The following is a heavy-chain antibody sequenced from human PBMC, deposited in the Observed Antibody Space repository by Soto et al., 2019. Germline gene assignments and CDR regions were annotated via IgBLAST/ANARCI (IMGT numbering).Heavy chain of an antibody. Sequence: SETLSLTCTVSGGSISSYYWSWIRQPPGKGLEWIGYIYYSGSTNYNPSLKSRVTISVDTSKNQFSLKLSSVTAADTAVYYCARGAQMSGIAAAGNWFDPWGQGTLVTVSS. CDR1: GGSISSYY. CDR2: IYYSGST. V-gene: IGHV4-59*01. CDR3: ARGAQMSGIAAAGNWFDP. J-gene: IGHJ5*02. D-gene: IGHD6-13*01.